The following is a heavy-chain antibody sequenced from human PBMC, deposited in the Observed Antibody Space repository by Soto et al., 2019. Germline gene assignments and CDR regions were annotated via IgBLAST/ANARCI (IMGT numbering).Heavy chain of an antibody. V-gene: IGHV6-1*01. CDR2: TYYRSRWYN. Sequence: SQTLSLTCAISGDSVSGNSAAWNWIRQSPSRGLEWLGRTYYRSRWYNDYAVSVKSRITVTPDTSKNQFSLHLNSVTPEDTAVYSCASEFPYHARCNSYLVYGGPGALVTVSS. J-gene: IGHJ4*02. CDR3: ASEFPYHARCNSYLVY. D-gene: IGHD4-4*01. CDR1: GDSVSGNSAA.